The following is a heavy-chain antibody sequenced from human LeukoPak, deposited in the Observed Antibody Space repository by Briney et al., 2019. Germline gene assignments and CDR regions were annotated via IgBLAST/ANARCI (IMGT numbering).Heavy chain of an antibody. CDR3: AKDPSGGYDFWSGYYINSWFDP. Sequence: GGSLRLSCAASGFTFSSYAMSWVRQAPGKGLEWVSAISGSGGSTYYADSVKGRFTISRDNSKNTLYLQMNSLRAGDTAVYYCAKDPSGGYDFWSGYYINSWFDPWGQGTLVTVSS. J-gene: IGHJ5*02. CDR1: GFTFSSYA. D-gene: IGHD3-3*01. V-gene: IGHV3-23*01. CDR2: ISGSGGST.